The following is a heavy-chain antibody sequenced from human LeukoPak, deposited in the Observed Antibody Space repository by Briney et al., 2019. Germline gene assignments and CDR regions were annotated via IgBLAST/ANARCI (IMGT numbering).Heavy chain of an antibody. CDR3: ARTFPYCSGGSCYGDAFDI. CDR1: GYSFTSYW. D-gene: IGHD2-15*01. J-gene: IGHJ3*02. V-gene: IGHV5-51*01. CDR2: IYPGDSDT. Sequence: GESLKISCKGSGYSFTSYWIGWVRQMPGKGLEWMGIIYPGDSDTRYSPSFQGQVTISADKSISTAYLQWSSLKASDTAMNYCARTFPYCSGGSCYGDAFDIWGQGTMVTVSS.